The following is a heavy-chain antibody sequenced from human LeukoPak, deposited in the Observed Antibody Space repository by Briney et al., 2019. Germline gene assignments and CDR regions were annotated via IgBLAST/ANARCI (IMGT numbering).Heavy chain of an antibody. CDR2: ISGSGGST. D-gene: IGHD3-22*01. J-gene: IGHJ4*02. Sequence: GGSLRLSCAASGFIVSSNYMSWVRQAPGKGLEWVSAISGSGGSTYYADSVKGRFTISRDNSKNTLYLQMNSLRAEDTAVYYCAKGSTYYYDSSGYYYYFDYWGQGTLVTVSS. CDR3: AKGSTYYYDSSGYYYYFDY. V-gene: IGHV3-23*01. CDR1: GFIVSSNY.